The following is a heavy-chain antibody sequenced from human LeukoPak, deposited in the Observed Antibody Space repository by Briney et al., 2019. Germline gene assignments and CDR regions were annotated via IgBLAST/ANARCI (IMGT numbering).Heavy chain of an antibody. J-gene: IGHJ4*02. CDR1: GFTLSNHA. V-gene: IGHV3-23*01. Sequence: GGSPRLSCAASGFTLSNHAMNWVRQAPGKGLEWVSGISGGAGSTYYADSVKGRFTISRDNSKNTLYLQMNSLRAEDTAVYYCAKLGSYQHFDYWGQGTLVTVSS. D-gene: IGHD1-26*01. CDR3: AKLGSYQHFDY. CDR2: ISGGAGST.